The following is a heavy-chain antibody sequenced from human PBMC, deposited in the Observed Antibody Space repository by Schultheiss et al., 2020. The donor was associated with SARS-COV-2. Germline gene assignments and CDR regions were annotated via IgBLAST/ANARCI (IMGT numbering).Heavy chain of an antibody. CDR1: GGSINGYY. V-gene: IGHV4-59*01. Sequence: SETLSLTCTVSGGSINGYYWSWIRQPPGKGLEWIGYIYYSGSTNYNPSLKSRVTISVDTSKNQFSLKLSSVTAADTAVYYCARALYSRMDVWGQGTTVTVSS. D-gene: IGHD5-18*01. CDR2: IYYSGST. J-gene: IGHJ6*02. CDR3: ARALYSRMDV.